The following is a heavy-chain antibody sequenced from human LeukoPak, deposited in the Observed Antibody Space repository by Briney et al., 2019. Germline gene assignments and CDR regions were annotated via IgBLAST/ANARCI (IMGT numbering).Heavy chain of an antibody. V-gene: IGHV3-49*04. CDR3: ARDQARRRWSSNSLGYYYMDV. CDR1: GFTFGDYA. J-gene: IGHJ6*03. Sequence: GGSLGLSCTASGFTFGDYAMSWVRQAPGKGLEWVGFIRSKAYGGTTEYAASVKGRFTISRDDSKSIAYLQMNSLRAEDTAVYYCARDQARRRWSSNSLGYYYMDVWGKGTTVTVSS. D-gene: IGHD5-24*01. CDR2: IRSKAYGGTT.